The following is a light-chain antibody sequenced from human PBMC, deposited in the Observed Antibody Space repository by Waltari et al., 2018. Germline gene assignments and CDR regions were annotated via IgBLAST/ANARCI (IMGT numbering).Light chain of an antibody. J-gene: IGKJ4*01. Sequence: EMMMTQSPATLSVSPGERVTLSCRARQSVGSKLAWYHQKPGQAPRLLIYGASTRATGIAARFSGSGSGTEFTLTISTLQSEDFAVYYCQQYNNWPLTFGGGTKVEIK. CDR2: GAS. V-gene: IGKV3-15*01. CDR1: QSVGSK. CDR3: QQYNNWPLT.